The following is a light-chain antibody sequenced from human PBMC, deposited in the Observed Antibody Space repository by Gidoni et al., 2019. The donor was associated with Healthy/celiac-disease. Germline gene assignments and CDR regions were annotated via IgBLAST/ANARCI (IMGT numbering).Light chain of an antibody. V-gene: IGKV1-9*01. Sequence: DIQLTKSPSFLSASVGDRVTITCRASQVISSYLAWYQQKPGKAPNLLIYAASTLQSGVPSRFSGSGSGTEFTLTISSLQPEYFATYYCQQLNSYQYTFGQGTKLEIK. CDR1: QVISSY. J-gene: IGKJ2*01. CDR3: QQLNSYQYT. CDR2: AAS.